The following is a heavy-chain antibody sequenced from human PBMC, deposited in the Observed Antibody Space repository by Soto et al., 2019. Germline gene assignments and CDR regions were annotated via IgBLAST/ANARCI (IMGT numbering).Heavy chain of an antibody. CDR3: ARAVFRAPSGSYEYYYYGMDV. CDR1: GGSISSGDYY. J-gene: IGHJ6*02. V-gene: IGHV4-30-4*01. CDR2: IYYSGST. Sequence: SETLSLTCTVSGGSISSGDYYWSWIRQPPGKGLEWIGYIYYSGSTYYNPSLKSRVTISVDTSKNQFSLKLSSVTAADTAVYYCARAVFRAPSGSYEYYYYGMDVWGQGTTVTVSS. D-gene: IGHD3-10*01.